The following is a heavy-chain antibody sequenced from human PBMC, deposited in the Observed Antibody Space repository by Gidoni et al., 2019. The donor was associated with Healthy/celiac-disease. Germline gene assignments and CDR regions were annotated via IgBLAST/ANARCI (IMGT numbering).Heavy chain of an antibody. CDR3: AREGEIAVAGTGYYYYGMDV. V-gene: IGHV1-18*01. J-gene: IGHJ6*02. CDR2: ISTYNGNT. CDR1: GSTLTSHG. Sequence: QVPLVQSGAEVKKPGRSAKVSCKAAGSTLTSHGISWVRKAPGQGLEWMGWISTYNGNTNYAQKLQGRVTMTTDTSTSTAYMELRGLRSDDTAVYYCAREGEIAVAGTGYYYYGMDVWGQGTTVTVSS. D-gene: IGHD6-19*01.